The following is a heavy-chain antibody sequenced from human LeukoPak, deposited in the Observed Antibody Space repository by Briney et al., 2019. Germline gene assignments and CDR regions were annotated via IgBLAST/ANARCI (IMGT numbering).Heavy chain of an antibody. J-gene: IGHJ4*02. CDR1: GGTFSSYA. Sequence: SVKVSCKASGGTFSSYAISWVRQAPGQGLEWMGGIIPIFGTANYAQKLQGRVTMTTDTSTSTAYMELRSLRSDDTAVYYCARGPNYDYGFPYYFDYWGQGTLVTVSS. V-gene: IGHV1-69*05. CDR2: IIPIFGTA. D-gene: IGHD4-17*01. CDR3: ARGPNYDYGFPYYFDY.